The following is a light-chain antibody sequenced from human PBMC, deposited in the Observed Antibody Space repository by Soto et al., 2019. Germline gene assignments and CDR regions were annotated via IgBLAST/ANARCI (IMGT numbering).Light chain of an antibody. CDR1: ALPKQY. Sequence: SYELTQPPSVSVSPGQTARITCSGDALPKQYAYWYQQKPGQAPVLVIYKDSERPSGIPERFSGSSSGTTVTLTISGVQAEDEADYYCQSADSRKWVSGGGTKLTVL. CDR3: QSADSRKWV. CDR2: KDS. J-gene: IGLJ3*02. V-gene: IGLV3-25*03.